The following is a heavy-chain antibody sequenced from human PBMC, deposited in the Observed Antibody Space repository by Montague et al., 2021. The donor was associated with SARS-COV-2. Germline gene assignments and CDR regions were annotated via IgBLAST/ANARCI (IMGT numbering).Heavy chain of an antibody. CDR3: ARGSTVTHY. V-gene: IGHV4-34*01. D-gene: IGHD4-17*01. CDR1: GGSFSGYY. Sequence: SETLSLTCAVYGGSFSGYYWSWIRQPPGKGLEWIGEINHSGSTNXNPSLRSRVTISVDTSKNQFFLKLSSVTAADTAVYYCARGSTVTHYWGQGTLVTVSS. J-gene: IGHJ4*02. CDR2: INHSGST.